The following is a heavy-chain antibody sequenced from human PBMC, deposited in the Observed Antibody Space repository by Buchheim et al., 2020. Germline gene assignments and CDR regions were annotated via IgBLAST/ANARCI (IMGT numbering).Heavy chain of an antibody. CDR2: IRDDGSEK. Sequence: EVQLAESGGGLVQPGGSLRLSCVASGFSFRNYWMSWARQAPGKGLEWVANIRDDGSEKYYVDSVKGRFTISRDNSKNSLFLQMHSLRVEDTAVYYCAREMGSSPPYFDYWGQGSL. J-gene: IGHJ4*02. CDR3: AREMGSSPPYFDY. CDR1: GFSFRNYW. V-gene: IGHV3-7*01. D-gene: IGHD1-26*01.